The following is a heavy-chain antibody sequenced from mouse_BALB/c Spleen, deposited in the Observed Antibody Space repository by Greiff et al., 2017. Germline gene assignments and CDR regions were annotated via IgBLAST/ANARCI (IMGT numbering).Heavy chain of an antibody. Sequence: QVQLQQSGADLVRPGASVTLSCKASGYTFTDYEMHWVKQTPVQGLEWIGSIDPETGGTAYNQKIKGMATLTADKSSSTAYMKLRSLTSEDSAVYYYTKEGDYAMDYWGQGTSVTVSS. J-gene: IGHJ4*01. CDR2: IDPETGGT. CDR3: TKEGDYAMDY. CDR1: GYTFTDYE. V-gene: IGHV1-15*01.